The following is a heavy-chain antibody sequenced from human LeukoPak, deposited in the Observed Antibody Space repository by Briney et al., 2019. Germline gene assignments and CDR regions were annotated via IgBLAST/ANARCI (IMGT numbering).Heavy chain of an antibody. V-gene: IGHV1-2*02. CDR2: INPSSGGT. Sequence: ASVKVSCKASGYTFTGYYMHWVRQAPGQGLEWMGWINPSSGGTNYAEKFQGRVTMTRDTSISTAYMELSRLRSDDTAVYYCARTPITMVRGNWFDPWGQGTLVTVSS. J-gene: IGHJ5*02. CDR1: GYTFTGYY. CDR3: ARTPITMVRGNWFDP. D-gene: IGHD3-10*01.